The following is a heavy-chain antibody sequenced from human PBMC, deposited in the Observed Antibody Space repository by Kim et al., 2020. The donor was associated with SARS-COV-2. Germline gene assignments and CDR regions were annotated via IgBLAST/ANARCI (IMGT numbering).Heavy chain of an antibody. J-gene: IGHJ6*02. CDR1: GYSFTSYW. D-gene: IGHD2-21*02. Sequence: GESLKISCKGSGYSFTSYWIGWVRQMPGKGLEWMGIIYPGDSDTRYSPSFQGQVTISADKSISTAYLQWSSLKASDTAMYYCARTYCGGDCYPSYGMDVWGQGTTVTVSS. V-gene: IGHV5-51*01. CDR2: IYPGDSDT. CDR3: ARTYCGGDCYPSYGMDV.